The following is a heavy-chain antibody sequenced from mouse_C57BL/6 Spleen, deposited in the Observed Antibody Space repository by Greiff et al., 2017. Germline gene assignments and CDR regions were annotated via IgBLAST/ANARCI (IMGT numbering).Heavy chain of an antibody. V-gene: IGHV1-53*01. J-gene: IGHJ2*01. CDR2: INPSNGGT. Sequence: QVQLQQPGTELVKPGASVKLSCKASGYTFTSYWMHWVKQRPGQGLEWIGNINPSNGGTNYNEKFKSKATLTVDKSSSTAYMQLSSLTSEDSAVYDCARAGGYYDYDDDYWGQGTTLTVSS. CDR1: GYTFTSYW. D-gene: IGHD2-4*01. CDR3: ARAGGYYDYDDDY.